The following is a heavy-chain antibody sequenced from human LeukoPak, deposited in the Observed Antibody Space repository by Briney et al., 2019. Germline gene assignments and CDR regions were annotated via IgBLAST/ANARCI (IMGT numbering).Heavy chain of an antibody. CDR1: GFTFSSYG. J-gene: IGHJ4*02. Sequence: GGSLRLSCAASGFTFSSYGMHWVHQAPGKGLEWVAVICYDGSNKYYADSVKGRFTISRDNSKNTLYLQMNSLRAEDTAVYYCARGAEMFPFDYWGQGTLVTVSS. CDR2: ICYDGSNK. D-gene: IGHD3-10*02. CDR3: ARGAEMFPFDY. V-gene: IGHV3-33*01.